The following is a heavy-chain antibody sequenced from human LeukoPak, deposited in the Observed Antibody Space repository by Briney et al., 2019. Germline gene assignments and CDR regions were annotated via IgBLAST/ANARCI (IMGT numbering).Heavy chain of an antibody. CDR2: INHSGST. Sequence: SETLSLTCAVYGGSFSGYYWSWIRQPPGKGLEWIGEINHSGSTNYNPSLKSRVTISVDTSKSQFSLKLSSVTAADTAVYYCARLSTRTYYYGSGSPKWGQGTLVTVSS. V-gene: IGHV4-34*01. CDR1: GGSFSGYY. J-gene: IGHJ4*02. D-gene: IGHD3-10*01. CDR3: ARLSTRTYYYGSGSPK.